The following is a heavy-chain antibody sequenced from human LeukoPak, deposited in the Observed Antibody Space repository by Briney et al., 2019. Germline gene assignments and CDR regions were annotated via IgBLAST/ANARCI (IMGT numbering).Heavy chain of an antibody. Sequence: ASVKVSCKASGYTFTGYYMHWVRQAPGQGLEWMGVINPSGGSTTYAQKFQGRLTMTRGTSTSTVYMELSSLRSEDTAVYHCAGDRDHSGFYYFDYWGQGTLVTVSS. CDR1: GYTFTGYY. J-gene: IGHJ4*02. V-gene: IGHV1-46*01. CDR2: INPSGGST. D-gene: IGHD3-10*01. CDR3: AGDRDHSGFYYFDY.